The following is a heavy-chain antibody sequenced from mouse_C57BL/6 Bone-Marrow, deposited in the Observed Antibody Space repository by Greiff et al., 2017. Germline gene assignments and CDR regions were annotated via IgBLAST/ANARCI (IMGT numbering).Heavy chain of an antibody. CDR3: AREDSSGYYFDY. D-gene: IGHD3-2*02. CDR2: IDPSDSYT. J-gene: IGHJ2*01. Sequence: VQLQQPGAELVMPGALVKLSCKASGYTFTSYWMHWVKQRPGQGLEWVGEIDPSDSYTNYNQKFKGKSTLTVDKSSSTAYMQLSSLTSEDSAVYYCAREDSSGYYFDYWGQGTTLTVSS. CDR1: GYTFTSYW. V-gene: IGHV1-69*01.